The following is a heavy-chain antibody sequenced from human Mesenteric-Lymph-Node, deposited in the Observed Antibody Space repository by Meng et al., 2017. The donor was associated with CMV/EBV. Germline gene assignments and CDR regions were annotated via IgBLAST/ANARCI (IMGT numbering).Heavy chain of an antibody. CDR3: ARGRHPYVFFDY. Sequence: SCEASGYTFTSYYLHWVRQAPGQGLEWMGIINPSGGSTTYAQKFQGRVTMTRDTSTSTVYMELSSLRSEDTAVYYCARGRHPYVFFDYWGQGTLVTVSS. CDR1: GYTFTSYY. J-gene: IGHJ4*02. V-gene: IGHV1-46*01. D-gene: IGHD3-10*02. CDR2: INPSGGST.